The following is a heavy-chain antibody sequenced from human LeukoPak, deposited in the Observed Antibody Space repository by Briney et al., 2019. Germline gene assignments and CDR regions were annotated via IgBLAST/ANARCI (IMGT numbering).Heavy chain of an antibody. J-gene: IGHJ4*02. CDR2: ISSSSSYI. CDR1: GFTFSSYS. Sequence: GGSLRLSCAASGFTFSSYSMNWVRQAPGKGLEWVSSISSSSSYIYYADSVKGRFTISRDNAKNSLYLQMNSLRAEDTAVYYCAKGSGRWLQSSDYWGQGTLVTVSS. D-gene: IGHD5-24*01. CDR3: AKGSGRWLQSSDY. V-gene: IGHV3-21*01.